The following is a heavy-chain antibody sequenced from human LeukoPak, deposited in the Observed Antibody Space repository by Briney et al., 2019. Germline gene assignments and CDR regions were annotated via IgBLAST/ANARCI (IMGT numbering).Heavy chain of an antibody. CDR1: GYTFTGYY. V-gene: IGHV1-2*02. CDR3: AREQWLGSFYYYYGMDV. D-gene: IGHD6-19*01. J-gene: IGHJ6*02. Sequence: GASVKVSCKASGYTFTGYYMHWVRQAPGQGLEWMGWINPNSGGTNYVQKFQGRVTMTRDTSISTAYMELGRLRSDDTAVYYCAREQWLGSFYYYYGMDVWGQGTTVTVSS. CDR2: INPNSGGT.